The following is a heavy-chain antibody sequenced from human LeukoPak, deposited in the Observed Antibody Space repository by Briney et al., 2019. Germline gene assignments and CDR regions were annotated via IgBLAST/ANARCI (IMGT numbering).Heavy chain of an antibody. D-gene: IGHD5-18*01. V-gene: IGHV4-4*07. CDR2: IYTSGST. CDR1: GGSISSYY. J-gene: IGHJ3*02. CDR3: ARHGEIDSYATAFGI. Sequence: KTSETLSPTCTVSGGSISSYYCSWIRQPAGKGLEWIGRIYTSGSTNYNPSLKSRVTMSVDTSKNQFSLKLSSVTAADTAVYYCARHGEIDSYATAFGIWGQGTMVTVSS.